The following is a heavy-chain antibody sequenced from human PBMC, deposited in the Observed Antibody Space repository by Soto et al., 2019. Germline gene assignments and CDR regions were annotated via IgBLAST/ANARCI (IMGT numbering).Heavy chain of an antibody. CDR1: GCTFSSYA. CDR3: ARGHIVLMVYAQQYYFDY. Sequence: ASVKVSCKASGCTFSSYAISCVRQAPGQGLEWMGGIIPIFGTANYAQKFQGRVTITADESTSTAYMELSSLRSEDTAVYYCARGHIVLMVYAQQYYFDYWGQGTLVTVSS. J-gene: IGHJ4*02. D-gene: IGHD2-8*01. V-gene: IGHV1-69*13. CDR2: IIPIFGTA.